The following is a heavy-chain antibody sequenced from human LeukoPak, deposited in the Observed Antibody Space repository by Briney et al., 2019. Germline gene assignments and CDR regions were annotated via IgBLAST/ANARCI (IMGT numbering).Heavy chain of an antibody. D-gene: IGHD4-17*01. J-gene: IGHJ4*02. CDR3: ARHATVTSFTFAH. V-gene: IGHV4-39*01. Sequence: NASETLSLTCAVYGGSFSSYYWGWIRQPPGKGLEWTGSIYYSGNPYYNPSLKSRVTISVDTSKNQFSLELNSVTAADTALYYCARHATVTSFTFAHWGQGTVVTVSS. CDR2: IYYSGNP. CDR1: GGSFSSYY.